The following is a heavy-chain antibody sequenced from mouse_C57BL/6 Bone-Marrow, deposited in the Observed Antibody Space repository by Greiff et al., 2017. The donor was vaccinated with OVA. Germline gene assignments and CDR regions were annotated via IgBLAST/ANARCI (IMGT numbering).Heavy chain of an antibody. J-gene: IGHJ2*01. CDR1: GYTFTDYE. CDR3: TRDWDFDY. Sequence: QVHVKQSGAELVRPGASVTLSCKASGYTFTDYEMHWVKQTPVHGLEWIGAIDPETGGTAYNQKFKGKAILTADKSSSTAYMELRSLTSEDSAVYYCTRDWDFDYWGQGTTLTVSS. V-gene: IGHV1-15*01. D-gene: IGHD4-1*01. CDR2: IDPETGGT.